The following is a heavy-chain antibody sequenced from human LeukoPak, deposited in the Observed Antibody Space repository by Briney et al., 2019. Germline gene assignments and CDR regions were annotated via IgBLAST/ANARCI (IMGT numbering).Heavy chain of an antibody. CDR1: GFTFSRYG. D-gene: IGHD1-26*01. CDR3: AKGVVGAKPNWFDP. J-gene: IGHJ5*02. CDR2: ISWNSGSI. Sequence: GGSLRLSCAASGFTFSRYGMHWVRQAPGKGLEWVSGISWNSGSIGYADSVKGRFTISRDNAKNSLYLQMNSLRAEDTALYYCAKGVVGAKPNWFDPWGQGTLVTVSS. V-gene: IGHV3-9*01.